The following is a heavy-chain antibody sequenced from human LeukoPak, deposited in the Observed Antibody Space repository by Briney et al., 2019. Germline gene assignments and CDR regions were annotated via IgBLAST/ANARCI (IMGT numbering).Heavy chain of an antibody. CDR1: GFSVSRNY. CDR3: ARGGRTDSGSYPYGMDV. D-gene: IGHD3-10*01. CDR2: IYSGATA. Sequence: GGSLRLSCAASGFSVSRNYLSWVRQAPGKGLEGVSVIYSGATADYAYSVKGRFTLSTDSYKNTLYLQMNSLSDEDTSVYYCARGGRTDSGSYPYGMDVWGQGATVTVSS. V-gene: IGHV3-66*01. J-gene: IGHJ6*02.